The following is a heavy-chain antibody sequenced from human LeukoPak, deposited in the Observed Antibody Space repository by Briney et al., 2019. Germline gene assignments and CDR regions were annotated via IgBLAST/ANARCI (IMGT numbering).Heavy chain of an antibody. J-gene: IGHJ6*03. CDR1: GFTFISYA. Sequence: GGSLRLSCAASGFTFISYAMSWVRQAPGKGPEWVSGISGGDGSTYYADSVKDRFTISRDNSKNTIYLQMNSLRAEDTAVYYCAKHYTNSYYYYYMDVWGKGTTITVSS. CDR2: ISGGDGST. V-gene: IGHV3-23*01. D-gene: IGHD3-3*01. CDR3: AKHYTNSYYYYYMDV.